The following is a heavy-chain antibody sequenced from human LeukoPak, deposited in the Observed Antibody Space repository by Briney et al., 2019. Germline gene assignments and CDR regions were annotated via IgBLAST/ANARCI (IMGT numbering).Heavy chain of an antibody. CDR3: ARAGYDFWSGYVGYYFDY. D-gene: IGHD3-3*01. CDR1: GGSISSNSYY. CDR2: IYYSGST. J-gene: IGHJ4*02. V-gene: IGHV4-39*07. Sequence: SETLSLTCAVSGGSISSNSYYWGWIRQPPGKGLEWIGSIYYSGSTYYNPSLKSRVTISVDTSKNQFSLKLSSVTAADTAVYYCARAGYDFWSGYVGYYFDYWGQGTLVTVSS.